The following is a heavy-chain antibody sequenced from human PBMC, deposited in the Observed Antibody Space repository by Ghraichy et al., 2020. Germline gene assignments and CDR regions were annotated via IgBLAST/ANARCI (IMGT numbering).Heavy chain of an antibody. Sequence: NISCKASGGTFNSYAFNWVRQAPGQGLEWMGGIIPLFGTTNYAQKFQGRVTITADESTSSAYMEGRRLRSDDTAVYYCAGSPVGTNWFDPWGQGTLVTVSS. D-gene: IGHD4-23*01. CDR2: IIPLFGTT. J-gene: IGHJ5*02. CDR3: AGSPVGTNWFDP. CDR1: GGTFNSYA. V-gene: IGHV1-69*01.